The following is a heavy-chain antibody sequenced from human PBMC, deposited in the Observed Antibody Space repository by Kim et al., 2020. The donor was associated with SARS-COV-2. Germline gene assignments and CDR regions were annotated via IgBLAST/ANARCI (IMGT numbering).Heavy chain of an antibody. D-gene: IGHD6-13*01. V-gene: IGHV5-51*01. J-gene: IGHJ3*02. CDR3: ARQAEQQGNPLDAFDI. Sequence: SFQGQVTISADKSISTAYLQWSSLKASDTAMYYCARQAEQQGNPLDAFDIWGQGTMVTVSS.